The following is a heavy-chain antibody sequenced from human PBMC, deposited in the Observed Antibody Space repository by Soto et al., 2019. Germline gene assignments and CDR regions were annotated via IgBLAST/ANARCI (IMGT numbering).Heavy chain of an antibody. D-gene: IGHD3-16*01. J-gene: IGHJ5*02. CDR2: ISSSSSTI. CDR3: ARDAAYDYVWYNWFDP. Sequence: GGSLRLSCAASGFTFSSYSMNWVRQAPGKGLEWVSYISSSSSTIYYADSVKGRFTISRDNAKNSLYLQMNSLRDEDTAVYYCARDAAYDYVWYNWFDPWGQGTLVTVSS. V-gene: IGHV3-48*02. CDR1: GFTFSSYS.